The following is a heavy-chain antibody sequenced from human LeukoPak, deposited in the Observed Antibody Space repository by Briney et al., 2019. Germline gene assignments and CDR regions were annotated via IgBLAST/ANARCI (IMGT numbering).Heavy chain of an antibody. CDR1: GGSIRSYY. CDR2: IYRSGST. CDR3: ARKRSDYGDSDYSDS. J-gene: IGHJ4*02. D-gene: IGHD4-17*01. Sequence: SETLSLTCSVSGGSIRSYYWSWIRQPPGKGLEWIGYIYRSGSTNYNPSLKSRVTISVDTSKNQFSLKLSSLTAADTAVYYCARKRSDYGDSDYSDSWGQGTLVSVSS. V-gene: IGHV4-59*01.